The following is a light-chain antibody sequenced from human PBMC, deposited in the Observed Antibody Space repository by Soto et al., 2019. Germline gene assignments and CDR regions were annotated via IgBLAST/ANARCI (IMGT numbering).Light chain of an antibody. J-gene: IGKJ5*01. CDR3: QQYNTYST. CDR1: QNIRNW. Sequence: IRMTQSPSSFSASTGDRVTITCRASQNIRNWLAWYQKKAGKAPNGLIYDSSSLKSGVPARFSGSGSGTEFTLTISILQPDDFATYYCQQYNTYSTFCQGTRLEI. CDR2: DSS. V-gene: IGKV1-5*01.